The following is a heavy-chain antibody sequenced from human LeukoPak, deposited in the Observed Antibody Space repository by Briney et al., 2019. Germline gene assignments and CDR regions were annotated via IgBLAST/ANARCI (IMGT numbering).Heavy chain of an antibody. J-gene: IGHJ4*02. V-gene: IGHV1-24*01. CDR2: FDPEDGET. CDR3: ATDGSLIAAAGTVN. CDR1: GYTLTELS. D-gene: IGHD6-13*01. Sequence: ASVKVSCKVSGYTLTELSMHWVRQAPGKGLEWMGGFDPEDGETIYAQKFQGRVTMTEDTSTDTAYMELSSLRSEDTAVYYCATDGSLIAAAGTVNWGQGTLVTVSS.